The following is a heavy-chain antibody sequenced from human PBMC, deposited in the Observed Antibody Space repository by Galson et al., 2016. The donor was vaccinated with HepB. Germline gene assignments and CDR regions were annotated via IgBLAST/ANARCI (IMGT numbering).Heavy chain of an antibody. Sequence: SVKVSCKASGYTFTDYYIHWVRQAPGQGLECVGWINPSTAGTSYAEKFRGRVTMTRDTSISTAYMEVKRLRPDDTAIYYCARVTGFGDLWGPLGWGQGTLITVSS. J-gene: IGHJ4*02. CDR2: INPSTAGT. CDR3: ARVTGFGDLWGPLG. V-gene: IGHV1-2*02. CDR1: GYTFTDYY. D-gene: IGHD3-10*01.